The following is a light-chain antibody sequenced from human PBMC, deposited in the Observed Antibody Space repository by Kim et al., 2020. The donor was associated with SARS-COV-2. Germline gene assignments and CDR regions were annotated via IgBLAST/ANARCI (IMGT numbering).Light chain of an antibody. CDR2: LNSDGSH. CDR3: QTWGTGWV. J-gene: IGLJ2*01. CDR1: SGHSSYA. V-gene: IGLV4-69*01. Sequence: QPVLTQSPSASASLGASVKLTCTLSSGHSSYAIAWHQQQPEKGPRYLMKLNSDGSHSKGDGIPDRFSGSSSGAERYLTISSLQSEDEADYYCQTWGTGWVFSGGTKLTVL.